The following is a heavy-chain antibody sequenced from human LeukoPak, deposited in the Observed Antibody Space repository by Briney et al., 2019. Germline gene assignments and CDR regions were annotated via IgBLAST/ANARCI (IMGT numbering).Heavy chain of an antibody. V-gene: IGHV3-7*01. J-gene: IGHJ4*02. CDR2: IKQDGSEK. CDR3: ARVREYCSSTSCYYSDY. Sequence: GGSLRLSCAASGFTFSSYWMSWVRQAPGKGLEWVANIKQDGSEKYYVDSVKGRFTISRDNAKNSLYLQMNSLKAEDTAVYYCARVREYCSSTSCYYSDYWGQGPLVTVSS. CDR1: GFTFSSYW. D-gene: IGHD2-2*01.